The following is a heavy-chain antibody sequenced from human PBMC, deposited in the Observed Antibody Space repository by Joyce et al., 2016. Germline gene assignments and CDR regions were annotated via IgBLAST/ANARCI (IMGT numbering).Heavy chain of an antibody. V-gene: IGHV3-21*02. Sequence: EVQLVESGGGLVKPGGSLRISCAASGFTFSTSSMSWFRRAPWKRLEWVSAISSDSTDIFYVDSVKGRFTVSRDNAKNSLYLQMNSLRAEDTAVFFCARGGIVYDYSMDLWGQGTTVTVSS. D-gene: IGHD3-22*01. CDR1: GFTFSTSS. J-gene: IGHJ6*02. CDR3: ARGGIVYDYSMDL. CDR2: ISSDSTDI.